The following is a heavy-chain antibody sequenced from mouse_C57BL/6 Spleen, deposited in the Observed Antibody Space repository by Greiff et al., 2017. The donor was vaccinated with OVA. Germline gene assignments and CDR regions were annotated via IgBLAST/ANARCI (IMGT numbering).Heavy chain of an antibody. CDR2: INYDGSST. Sequence: EVMLVESEGGLVQPGRSMKLSCTASGFTFSDYYMAWVRQVPEKGLEWVANINYDGSSTYYLDSLKSRFIISRDNAKNILYLQMSSLKSEDTATYYCARDRHYGSSYGFAYWGQGTLVTVSA. J-gene: IGHJ3*01. CDR1: GFTFSDYY. D-gene: IGHD1-1*01. V-gene: IGHV5-16*01. CDR3: ARDRHYGSSYGFAY.